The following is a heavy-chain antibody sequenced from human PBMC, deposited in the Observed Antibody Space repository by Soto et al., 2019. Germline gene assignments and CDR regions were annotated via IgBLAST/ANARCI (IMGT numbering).Heavy chain of an antibody. J-gene: IGHJ4*02. CDR3: ARGFIVATIQFDY. CDR1: GGSISSGGYY. CDR2: IYYSGST. D-gene: IGHD5-12*01. V-gene: IGHV4-31*03. Sequence: PSETLSLTCTVSGGSISSGGYYWSWIRQHPGKGLEWIGYIYYSGSTYYNPSLKSRVTISVDTSKNQFSLKLSSVTAADTAVYYCARGFIVATIQFDYWGQGTLVTVSS.